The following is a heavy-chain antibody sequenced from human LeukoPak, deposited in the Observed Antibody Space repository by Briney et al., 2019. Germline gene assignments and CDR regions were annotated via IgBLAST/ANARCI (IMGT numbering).Heavy chain of an antibody. CDR2: IYYNWST. CDR3: ARAITIFGVDTAYYYYYMDV. CDR1: GGSISSYY. Sequence: PSVTLSLTCTVSGGSISSYYWSWIRQPPGKGLEWIGYIYYNWSTNYNPSLKSRVTISVDTSKNQFSLKLSSVTAAGTAVYYCARAITIFGVDTAYYYYYMDVWGKGTTVTVPS. J-gene: IGHJ6*03. D-gene: IGHD3-3*01. V-gene: IGHV4-59*01.